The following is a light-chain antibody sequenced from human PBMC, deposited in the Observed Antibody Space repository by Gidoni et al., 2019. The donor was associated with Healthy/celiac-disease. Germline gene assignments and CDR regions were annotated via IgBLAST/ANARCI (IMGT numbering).Light chain of an antibody. CDR1: QSVLYSSNNKNY. CDR3: QQYYSTPGIT. V-gene: IGKV4-1*01. Sequence: DIVMTQSPDSLAVSPGERATINCKSSQSVLYSSNNKNYLAWYQQKPGQPPKLLIYWASTRESGVPDRFSGSGSGTDFTLTISSLQAEDVAVYYCQQYYSTPGITFGQGTRLEIK. J-gene: IGKJ5*01. CDR2: WAS.